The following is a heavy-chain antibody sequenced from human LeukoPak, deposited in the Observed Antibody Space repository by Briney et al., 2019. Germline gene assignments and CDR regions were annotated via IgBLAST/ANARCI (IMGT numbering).Heavy chain of an antibody. CDR3: ARDGYGNNYMDV. CDR2: IYSGGTT. Sequence: GGSLRLSCAASGFSVSSNFMSWVRQAPGKRLEWVSVIYSGGTTYYADSVKGRFTISRDNSKNTLSLQMNNLRAEDTAVYYCARDGYGNNYMDVWSKGTTVTVSS. D-gene: IGHD1/OR15-1a*01. V-gene: IGHV3-53*01. CDR1: GFSVSSNF. J-gene: IGHJ6*03.